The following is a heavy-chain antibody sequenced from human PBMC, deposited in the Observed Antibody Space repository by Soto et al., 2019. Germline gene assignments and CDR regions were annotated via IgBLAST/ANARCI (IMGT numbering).Heavy chain of an antibody. CDR3: ARDVGSSWYGNWFDP. Sequence: ASVKVSCKASGYTLTSYGISWVRQAPGQGLEWMGWISAYNGNTNYAQKLQGRVTMTTDTSTSTAYMELRSLRSDDTAVYYCARDVGSSWYGNWFDPWGQGTLVTVSS. CDR1: GYTLTSYG. D-gene: IGHD6-13*01. CDR2: ISAYNGNT. J-gene: IGHJ5*02. V-gene: IGHV1-18*01.